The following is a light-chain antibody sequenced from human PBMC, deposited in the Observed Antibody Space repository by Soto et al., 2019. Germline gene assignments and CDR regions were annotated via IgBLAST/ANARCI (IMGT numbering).Light chain of an antibody. V-gene: IGKV1D-13*01. J-gene: IGKJ2*01. CDR1: QGISSA. CDR2: DAS. CDR3: QQFNNYPRT. Sequence: AIQLTPSPSSLSASVGDRVTITCRASQGISSALAWYQQKPGKAPKLLIYDASSLESGVTSRFSGSGSGTDFTLTISSLQPEYFATYYCQQFNNYPRTFGQGTKLEIK.